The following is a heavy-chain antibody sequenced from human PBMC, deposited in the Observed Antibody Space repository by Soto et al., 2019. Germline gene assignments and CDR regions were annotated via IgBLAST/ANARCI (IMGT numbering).Heavy chain of an antibody. V-gene: IGHV3-7*01. CDR2: IKQDGSEK. D-gene: IGHD2-2*01. Sequence: VQLVESGGGLVQPGGSLRLSCAASGFTFSSYWMSWVRQAPGKGLEWVANIKQDGSEKYYVDSVKGRFTISRDNAKNSLYLQMNSLRAEDTAVYYRASTVSTSSYFDLWGRGTLVTVSS. CDR1: GFTFSSYW. CDR3: ASTVSTSSYFDL. J-gene: IGHJ2*01.